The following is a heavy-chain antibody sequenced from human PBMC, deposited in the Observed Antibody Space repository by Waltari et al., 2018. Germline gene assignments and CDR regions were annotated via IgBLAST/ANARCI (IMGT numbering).Heavy chain of an antibody. CDR1: GGTFSSYA. CDR2: IIPIFGTA. CDR3: ARELGDFWSGYTYYFDY. V-gene: IGHV1-69*13. Sequence: VKVSCKASGGTFSSYAISWVRQAPGQGLEWMGGIIPIFGTANYAQKFQGRVTITADESTSTAYMELSSLRSEDTAVYYCARELGDFWSGYTYYFDYWGQGTLVTVSS. D-gene: IGHD3-3*01. J-gene: IGHJ4*02.